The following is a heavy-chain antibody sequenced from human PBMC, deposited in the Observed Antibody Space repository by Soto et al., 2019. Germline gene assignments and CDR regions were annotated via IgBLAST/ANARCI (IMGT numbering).Heavy chain of an antibody. V-gene: IGHV3-11*06. Sequence: QVQLVESGGGLVKPGGSLRLSCAASGFTFSDYYMSWIRQAPGKGLEWVSYISSSSSYTNYADSVKGRFTISRDNAKNSLYLQMNSLRAEDTAVYYCARAFNRNYGTVWSYYGSGSSNYYYYYGMDVWGQGTTVTVSS. J-gene: IGHJ6*02. CDR1: GFTFSDYY. CDR2: ISSSSSYT. D-gene: IGHD3-10*01. CDR3: ARAFNRNYGTVWSYYGSGSSNYYYYYGMDV.